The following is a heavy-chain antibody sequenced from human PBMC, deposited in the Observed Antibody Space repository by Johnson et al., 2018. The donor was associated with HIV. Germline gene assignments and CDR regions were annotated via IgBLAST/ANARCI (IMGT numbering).Heavy chain of an antibody. D-gene: IGHD6-19*01. Sequence: EVQLVESGGGLVQPGGSLRLSCAASGFTVSSNYMSWVRQAPGKGLEWVSRINSDGSSTSYADSVKGRFTISRDNSKNTLYLQMNSLRAEDTAVYYCARDRLYSSGWYGTDAFDIWGQGTMVTVSS. V-gene: IGHV3-66*02. CDR1: GFTVSSNY. CDR3: ARDRLYSSGWYGTDAFDI. J-gene: IGHJ3*02. CDR2: INSDGSST.